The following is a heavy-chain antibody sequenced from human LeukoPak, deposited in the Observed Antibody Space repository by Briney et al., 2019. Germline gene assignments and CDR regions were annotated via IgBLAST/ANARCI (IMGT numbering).Heavy chain of an antibody. D-gene: IGHD3-9*01. CDR2: IIPIFGTA. CDR1: GGTFSSYA. J-gene: IGHJ3*02. Sequence: SVKVSCKASGGTFSSYAISWVRQAPGQGLEWMGGIIPIFGTANYAQKFQGRVTITTDESTSTAYMELSRLRSDDTAVYYCARSGDILTGYYHDAFDIWGQGTMVTVSS. V-gene: IGHV1-69*05. CDR3: ARSGDILTGYYHDAFDI.